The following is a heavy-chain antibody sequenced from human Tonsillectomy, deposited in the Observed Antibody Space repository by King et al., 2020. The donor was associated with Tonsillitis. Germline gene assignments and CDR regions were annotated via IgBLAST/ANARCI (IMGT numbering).Heavy chain of an antibody. D-gene: IGHD3-22*01. J-gene: IGHJ6*02. CDR1: GFTFSNYE. Sequence: VQLVESGGGLVQPGVSLKLSCAASGFTFSNYEMNWVRQAPGKRLEWVSYITSRGSKIYYADSVKGRFTISRDNAKNTLSLQMNSLRAEDTAVYYCARENSSSGFYYYGIDVWGQGTTVTVSS. V-gene: IGHV3-48*03. CDR2: ITSRGSKI. CDR3: ARENSSSGFYYYGIDV.